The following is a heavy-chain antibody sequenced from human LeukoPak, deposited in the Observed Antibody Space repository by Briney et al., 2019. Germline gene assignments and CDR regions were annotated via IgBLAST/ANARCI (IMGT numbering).Heavy chain of an antibody. J-gene: IGHJ4*02. V-gene: IGHV5-51*01. CDR1: GYSFTSYW. CDR2: IYPGDSDT. D-gene: IGHD1-20*01. CDR3: AKAGMTRFDY. Sequence: GESLKISCKGSGYSFTSYWIGWVRQMPGKGLEWMGIIYPGDSDTRYSPSFQGQVTISADKSISTAYMELSSLRVEDTAVYYCAKAGMTRFDYWGQGIMVTVSS.